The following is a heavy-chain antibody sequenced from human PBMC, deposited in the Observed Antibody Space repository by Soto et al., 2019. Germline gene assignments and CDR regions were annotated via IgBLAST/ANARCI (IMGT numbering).Heavy chain of an antibody. CDR3: ARDKGSSTVVSGISQEGYFDS. J-gene: IGHJ4*02. Sequence: QVQLVESGGGVVQPGRSLRLSCAASGFTFSIFGMHWVRQAPGKGLEWAAIIWYDGSNAYYADSVRGRFPISRDNSKNTLYLQMNSRRAEDTAVYYCARDKGSSTVVSGISQEGYFDSWGQGTLVTVSS. V-gene: IGHV3-33*01. CDR2: IWYDGSNA. D-gene: IGHD6-19*01. CDR1: GFTFSIFG.